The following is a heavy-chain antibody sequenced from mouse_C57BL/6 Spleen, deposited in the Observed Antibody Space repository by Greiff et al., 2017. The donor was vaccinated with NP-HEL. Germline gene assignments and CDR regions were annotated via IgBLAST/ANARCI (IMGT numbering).Heavy chain of an antibody. V-gene: IGHV1-55*01. Sequence: VQLQQPGAELVKPGASVKMSCKASGYTFTSYWITWVKQRPGQGLEWIGDIYPGSGSTNYNEKFKSKATLTVDTSSSTAYMQLSSLTSEDSAVYYGARYYYGRGGGYYAMDYWGQGTSVTVSS. CDR2: IYPGSGST. J-gene: IGHJ4*01. CDR3: ARYYYGRGGGYYAMDY. CDR1: GYTFTSYW. D-gene: IGHD1-1*01.